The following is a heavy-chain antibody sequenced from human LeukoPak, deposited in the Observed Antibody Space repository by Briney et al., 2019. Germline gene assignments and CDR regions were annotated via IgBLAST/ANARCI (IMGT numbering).Heavy chain of an antibody. Sequence: GGSLRLSCAASGFTFSSYGMHWVRQAPGKGLEWVAVIWYDGSNKYYADSVKGRFTISRDNSKNALYLQMNSLRAEDTAVYYCAIDTYYYGSGSYFVYYYYMDVWGKGTTVTVSS. CDR1: GFTFSSYG. D-gene: IGHD3-10*01. CDR3: AIDTYYYGSGSYFVYYYYMDV. CDR2: IWYDGSNK. V-gene: IGHV3-33*01. J-gene: IGHJ6*03.